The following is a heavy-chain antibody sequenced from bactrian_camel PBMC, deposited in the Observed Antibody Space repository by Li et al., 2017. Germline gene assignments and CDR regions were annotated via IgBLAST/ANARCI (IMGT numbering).Heavy chain of an antibody. D-gene: IGHD7*01. CDR3: AKDLRRPLVVTATLGD. CDR2: ISSDGDT. Sequence: VQLVESGGGSVQAGGSLRLSCGASAHSDSPNCMGWYRQAPGNECELVSNISSDGDTYYKDSVKGRFTISRGNSKNTLYLELNSLKTEDTAMYYCAKDLRRPLVVTATLGDWGQGTQVTVS. V-gene: IGHV3S55*01. CDR1: AHSDSPNC. J-gene: IGHJ4*01.